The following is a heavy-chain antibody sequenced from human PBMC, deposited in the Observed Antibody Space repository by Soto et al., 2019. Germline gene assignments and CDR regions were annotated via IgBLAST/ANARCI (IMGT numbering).Heavy chain of an antibody. CDR3: SWRRSWKPYYFNI. CDR2: IRSKTYGGTT. D-gene: IGHD3-10*01. V-gene: IGHV3-49*03. Sequence: PGGSLRLSCSSSGFTFADYALSWFRQAPGRGLEWVGFIRSKTYGGTTEYAASVKGRFTSSRDDSKSIAYLQTNSLKTDDTAVYYCSWRRSWKPYYFNIWAQGTLVTVSS. CDR1: GFTFADYA. J-gene: IGHJ4*02.